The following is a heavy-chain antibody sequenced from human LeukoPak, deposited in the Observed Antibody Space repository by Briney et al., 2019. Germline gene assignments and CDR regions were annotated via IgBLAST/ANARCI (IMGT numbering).Heavy chain of an antibody. CDR2: INSDGSST. J-gene: IGHJ3*02. Sequence: GGSLRLSCAASGFTFSSYWMHWVRQAPGKGLVWVSRINSDGSSTSYADSVKGRFTISRDNAKNSLYLQMNSLRAEDTAVYYCARSSAVVGAIFDGDAFDIWGQGTMVTVSS. D-gene: IGHD1-26*01. CDR3: ARSSAVVGAIFDGDAFDI. CDR1: GFTFSSYW. V-gene: IGHV3-74*01.